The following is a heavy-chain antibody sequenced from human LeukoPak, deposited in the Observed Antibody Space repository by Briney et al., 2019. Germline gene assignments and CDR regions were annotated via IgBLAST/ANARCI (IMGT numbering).Heavy chain of an antibody. CDR3: ATSKKNGGGH. V-gene: IGHV4-59*08. CDR2: IYYSGST. CDR1: GGSISSYY. Sequence: SETLSLTCTVSGGSISSYYWSWIRQPPGKGLEWIGYIYYSGSTNYNPSLKSRVTISVDTSKNQFSLKLSSVTAADTAVYYCATSKKNGGGHWGQGTLVTVSS. J-gene: IGHJ4*02.